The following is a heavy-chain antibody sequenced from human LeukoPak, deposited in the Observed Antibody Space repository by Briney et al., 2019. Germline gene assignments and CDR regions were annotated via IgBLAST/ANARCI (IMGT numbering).Heavy chain of an antibody. Sequence: GGSLRLSCAASGVSVGNNYVTWVRQPPGKGLEWVSVIYTDGSTYYADSVKGRFIISRESSKNTLYLQMNSLRAEDTAVYYCTDAVAGWGQGTLVTVSS. CDR1: GVSVGNNY. D-gene: IGHD4-23*01. J-gene: IGHJ4*02. CDR3: TDAVAG. CDR2: IYTDGST. V-gene: IGHV3-53*05.